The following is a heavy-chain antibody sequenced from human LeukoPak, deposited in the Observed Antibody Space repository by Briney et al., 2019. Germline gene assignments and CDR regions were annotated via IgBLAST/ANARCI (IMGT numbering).Heavy chain of an antibody. V-gene: IGHV3-23*01. J-gene: IGHJ3*02. CDR2: ISTDAGET. CDR3: ARESYCSGGSCYSGRAFDI. D-gene: IGHD2-15*01. CDR1: GFTFSNSG. Sequence: GTLRLSCAASGFTFSNSGMSWVRQAPGKGLEWVSAISTDAGETHYADSVKGRFTISRDNSKNTVSLQMSSLRAEDTAVYYCARESYCSGGSCYSGRAFDIWGQGTMVTVSS.